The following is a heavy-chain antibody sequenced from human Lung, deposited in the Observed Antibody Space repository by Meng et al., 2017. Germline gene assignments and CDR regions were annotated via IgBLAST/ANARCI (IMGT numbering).Heavy chain of an antibody. V-gene: IGHV3-74*01. CDR1: GFTFSTHW. CDR3: ARGGVTTDD. D-gene: IGHD4-17*01. J-gene: IGHJ4*02. Sequence: EVRLVGLGGSLVQPGGSLRLSCAASGFTFSTHWMHWVRQAPGKGLEWVSRITGDGSSTIYADSVQGRFTMSRDNAKNTLSLQMNSLRAEDTAVYYCARGGVTTDDWGQGTLVTVSS. CDR2: ITGDGSST.